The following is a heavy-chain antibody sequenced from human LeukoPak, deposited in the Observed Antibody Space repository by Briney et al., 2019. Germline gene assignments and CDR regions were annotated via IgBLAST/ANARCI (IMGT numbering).Heavy chain of an antibody. CDR1: GGSISSSSYY. Sequence: SETLSLTCTVSGGSISSSSYYWGWIRQPPGKGLEWIGSIYYSGSTYYNPSLKSRVTISVDTSKNQFSLKLSSVTAADTAVYYCARYSSSSGYFDYWGQGTLVTGSS. J-gene: IGHJ4*02. CDR2: IYYSGST. CDR3: ARYSSSSGYFDY. D-gene: IGHD6-6*01. V-gene: IGHV4-39*07.